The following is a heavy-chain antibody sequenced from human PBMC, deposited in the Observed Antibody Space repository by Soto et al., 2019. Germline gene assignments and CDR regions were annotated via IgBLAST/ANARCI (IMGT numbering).Heavy chain of an antibody. CDR3: PKAFYSSDRGEVFDY. V-gene: IGHV3-23*01. CDR2: IISGGNT. D-gene: IGHD6-19*01. CDR1: GFTFSNYA. J-gene: IGHJ4*02. Sequence: EVHLLESGGGLVQPGGSLRLSCAASGFTFSNYAMSWVRQAPGKGLEWVSTIISGGNTYYADSVKGRFTISRDNSKNPQYLQMNSLRAEDTAVYYRPKAFYSSDRGEVFDYWGQRTLVTVAS.